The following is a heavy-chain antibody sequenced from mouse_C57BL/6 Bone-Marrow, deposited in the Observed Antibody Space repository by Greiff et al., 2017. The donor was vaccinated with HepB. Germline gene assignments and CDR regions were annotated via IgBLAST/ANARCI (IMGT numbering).Heavy chain of an antibody. Sequence: VQLKESGPELVKPGASVKIPCKASGYTFTDYNMDWVKQSHGKSLEWIGDINPNNGGTIYNQKFKGKATLTVDKSSSTAYMELRSLTSEDTAVYYCARSPLITTVYWGQGTSVTVSS. J-gene: IGHJ4*01. D-gene: IGHD1-1*01. V-gene: IGHV1-18*01. CDR1: GYTFTDYN. CDR2: INPNNGGT. CDR3: ARSPLITTVY.